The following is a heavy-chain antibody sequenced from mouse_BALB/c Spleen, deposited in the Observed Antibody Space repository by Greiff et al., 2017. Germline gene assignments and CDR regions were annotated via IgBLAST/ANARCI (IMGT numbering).Heavy chain of an antibody. V-gene: IGHV7-3*02. Sequence: EVMLVESGGGLVQPGGSLRLSCATSGFTFTDYYMSWVRQPPGKALEWLGCIRNKANGYTTEYSASVKGRFTISRDNSQIILYLQMNTLRAEDSATYYCARDRYAMDYWGQGTSVTVSS. CDR2: IRNKANGYTT. CDR1: GFTFTDYY. J-gene: IGHJ4*01. CDR3: ARDRYAMDY.